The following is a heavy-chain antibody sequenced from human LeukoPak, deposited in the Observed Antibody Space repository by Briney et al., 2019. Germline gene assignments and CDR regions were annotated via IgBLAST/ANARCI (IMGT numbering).Heavy chain of an antibody. CDR1: QFTFSSYW. J-gene: IGHJ4*02. CDR3: ARTRPLNYYDSSGYFDY. CDR2: IKQDGSET. D-gene: IGHD3-22*01. V-gene: IGHV3-7*01. Sequence: GGSLRLSCAASQFTFSSYWMRWVRQAPGKGREWVANIKQDGSETYYVDSLKGRFTISRDNEKNSLYLQMNSLRAEDRAVYYCARTRPLNYYDSSGYFDYWGQGTLVTVSS.